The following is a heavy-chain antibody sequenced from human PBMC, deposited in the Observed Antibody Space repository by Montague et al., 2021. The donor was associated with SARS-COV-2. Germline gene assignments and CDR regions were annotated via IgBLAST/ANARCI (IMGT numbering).Heavy chain of an antibody. CDR2: INHSGST. V-gene: IGHV4-34*01. CDR1: GGSFSGYY. Sequence: SETLSLTCAVYGGSFSGYYWSWIRQPPGKGLEWIGEINHSGSTNYNPSLKSRVTISVDTSKNQFSLKLGSVTAADTAVYYCAVNYGSGSYSTYYYGMDVWGQGTTVTVSS. D-gene: IGHD3-10*01. CDR3: AVNYGSGSYSTYYYGMDV. J-gene: IGHJ6*02.